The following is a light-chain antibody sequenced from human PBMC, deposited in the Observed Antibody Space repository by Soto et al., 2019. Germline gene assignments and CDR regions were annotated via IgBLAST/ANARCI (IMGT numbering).Light chain of an antibody. CDR3: QQYDSFPVT. V-gene: IGKV1-5*03. CDR2: KAS. Sequence: DIQMTQSPSTLSASVGDRVTITCRASQSISTWLAWYQQKPGKAPKLLIYKASSLDSGVPSRFSGSGSGTEFTVTISSLQPDDSASYYCQQYDSFPVTFGQGTKLEI. CDR1: QSISTW. J-gene: IGKJ2*01.